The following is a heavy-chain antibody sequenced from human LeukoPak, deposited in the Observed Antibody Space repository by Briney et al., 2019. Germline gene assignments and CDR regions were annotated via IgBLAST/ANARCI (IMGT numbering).Heavy chain of an antibody. CDR3: ARSDSSGYYYVSSAFDI. V-gene: IGHV4-39*07. CDR1: GGSISTSNYY. Sequence: PSETLSLTCTVSGGSISTSNYYWGWIRQPPGKGLEWIGNIFYSGSTYYSPSLKSRVTISLDTSRNQFSLKLNSVTAADTAVYYCARSDSSGYYYVSSAFDIWGQGTMVTVSS. J-gene: IGHJ3*02. CDR2: IFYSGST. D-gene: IGHD3-22*01.